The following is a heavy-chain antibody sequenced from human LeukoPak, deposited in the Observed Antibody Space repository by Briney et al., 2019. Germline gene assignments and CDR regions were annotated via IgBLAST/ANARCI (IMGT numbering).Heavy chain of an antibody. CDR1: GYTFTGYY. J-gene: IGHJ6*03. D-gene: IGHD6-13*01. V-gene: IGHV1-2*06. CDR2: INPNSGGT. CDR3: AIDTSSSWSYYYYYYMDV. Sequence: ASVKVSCKASGYTFTGYYMHWVRQAPGQGLEWMGRINPNSGGTNYAQKFQGRVTMTRDTSISTAYMELSRLRSDDTAVYYCAIDTSSSWSYYYYYYMDVWGKGTTVTVS.